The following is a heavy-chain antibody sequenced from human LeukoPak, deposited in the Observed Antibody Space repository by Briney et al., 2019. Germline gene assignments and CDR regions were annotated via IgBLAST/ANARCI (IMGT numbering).Heavy chain of an antibody. Sequence: QHGGSLRLSCAASGFTFSSYGMHWVRQAPGKGLEWVAVISYDGSNKYYADSVKGRFTISRDNSKNTLYLQMNSLGAEDTAVYYCAKDRDGDYGFDYWGQGNLVTVSS. CDR2: ISYDGSNK. CDR3: AKDRDGDYGFDY. D-gene: IGHD4-17*01. J-gene: IGHJ4*02. CDR1: GFTFSSYG. V-gene: IGHV3-30*18.